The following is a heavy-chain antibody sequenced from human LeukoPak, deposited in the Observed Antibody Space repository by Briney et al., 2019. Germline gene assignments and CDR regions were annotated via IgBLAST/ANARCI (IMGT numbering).Heavy chain of an antibody. V-gene: IGHV4-4*07. CDR1: GGSISSYY. CDR3: ARASYCSSTSCPFDY. J-gene: IGHJ4*02. CDR2: FYTSGST. Sequence: SETLSLTCTVSGGSISSYYWSWIRQPAGKGLEWIGRFYTSGSTNYNPSLKSRVTMSVDTSKNQLSLKLSSVTAADTAVYYCARASYCSSTSCPFDYWGQGTLATVSS. D-gene: IGHD2-2*01.